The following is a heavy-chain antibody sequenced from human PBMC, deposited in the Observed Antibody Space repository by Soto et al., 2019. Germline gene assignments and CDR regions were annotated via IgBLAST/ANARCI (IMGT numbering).Heavy chain of an antibody. CDR1: GYTFTSYY. CDR2: INPSGGST. J-gene: IGHJ4*02. Sequence: SVKVSCKASGYTFTSYYMHWVRQAPGQGLEWMGIINPSGGSTSYAQKFQGRVTMTRDTSTSTVYMELSSLRSEDTAVYYCARGEQDIVVVPAAMFDYWGQGTLVTVSS. D-gene: IGHD2-2*01. V-gene: IGHV1-46*01. CDR3: ARGEQDIVVVPAAMFDY.